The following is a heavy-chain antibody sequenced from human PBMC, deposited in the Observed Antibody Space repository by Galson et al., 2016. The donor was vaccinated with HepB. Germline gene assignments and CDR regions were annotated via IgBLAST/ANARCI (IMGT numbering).Heavy chain of an antibody. CDR1: GFTFSRYS. V-gene: IGHV3-48*02. D-gene: IGHD3-10*02. J-gene: IGHJ4*02. Sequence: SLRLSCAASGFTFSRYSLNWVRQAPGKGLEWVSYISFDSTTTYYADSLRGRITISRDNAKNSLYLQMNGLRDDDAAVYYCTADVGGGLRPFDYWGQGTLVTVSS. CDR3: TADVGGGLRPFDY. CDR2: ISFDSTTT.